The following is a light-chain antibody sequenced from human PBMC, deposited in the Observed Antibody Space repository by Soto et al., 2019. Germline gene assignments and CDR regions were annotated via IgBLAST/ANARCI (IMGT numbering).Light chain of an antibody. J-gene: IGKJ1*01. V-gene: IGKV1-39*01. CDR2: AAS. Sequence: DIQMTQSPSSLSASVGDRVTITCRASQGISTYLNWYQQKPGKAPKXLIYAASSLQSGVPSRFSGSGSETDLTITISSLKPEDGETDSCQQSYSTTWTFGQGTKVDIK. CDR3: QQSYSTTWT. CDR1: QGISTY.